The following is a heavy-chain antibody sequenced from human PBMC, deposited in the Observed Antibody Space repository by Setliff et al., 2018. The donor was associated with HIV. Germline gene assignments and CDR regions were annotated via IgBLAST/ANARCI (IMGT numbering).Heavy chain of an antibody. CDR1: GGSITGYY. Sequence: SETLSLTCTVSGGSITGYYWSWIRQPPGKGLEWIGWIYYSGNTRYNPSLKSRVTISLDTSKNRFSLQLTSVTAADTAMYYCARSPSVWFGEAYDGGHVNWFDPWGQGTQVTVSS. CDR2: IYYSGNT. D-gene: IGHD3-10*01. J-gene: IGHJ5*02. CDR3: ARSPSVWFGEAYDGGHVNWFDP. V-gene: IGHV4-59*12.